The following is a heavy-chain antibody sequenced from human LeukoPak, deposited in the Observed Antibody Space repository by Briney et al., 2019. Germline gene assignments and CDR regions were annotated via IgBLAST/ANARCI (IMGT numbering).Heavy chain of an antibody. CDR2: IYTSGST. V-gene: IGHV4-4*09. CDR1: GGSISSYY. J-gene: IGHJ6*03. CDR3: ARGNQWHYYYYYYYMDV. D-gene: IGHD6-19*01. Sequence: SETLSLTCTVPGGSISSYYWSWIRQPPGKGLEWIGYIYTSGSTNYNPSLKSRVTISVDTSKNQFSLKLSSVTAADTAVYYCARGNQWHYYYYYYYMDVWGKGTTVTVSS.